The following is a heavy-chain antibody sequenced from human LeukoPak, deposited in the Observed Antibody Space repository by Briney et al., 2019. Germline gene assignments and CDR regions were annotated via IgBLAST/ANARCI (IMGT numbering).Heavy chain of an antibody. Sequence: ASVKVSCKASGYTFTTYDFNWVRQATGQGLEWIGWMNPNSGNTGYAQKFQGRVTMTRNTSISTAYMELSSLRSEDTAVYYCARGPPGDVDGKELDYWGQGTLVTVSS. CDR3: ARGPPGDVDGKELDY. J-gene: IGHJ4*02. CDR1: GYTFTTYD. CDR2: MNPNSGNT. V-gene: IGHV1-8*01. D-gene: IGHD3-10*01.